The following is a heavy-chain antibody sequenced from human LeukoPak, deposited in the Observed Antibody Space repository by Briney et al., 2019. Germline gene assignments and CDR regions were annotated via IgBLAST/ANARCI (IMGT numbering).Heavy chain of an antibody. CDR3: ARVAYRGYCSSGSCYYYYYYMGV. CDR1: GYTFTSYY. V-gene: IGHV1-46*01. CDR2: INPSGGST. D-gene: IGHD2-15*01. Sequence: GASVKVSCKASGYTFTSYYMHWVRQAPGQGLEWMGIINPSGGSTSYAQKFQGRVTMTRDMSTSTVYMELSSLRSEDTAVYYCARVAYRGYCSSGSCYYYYYYMGVWGKGTTVTVSS. J-gene: IGHJ6*03.